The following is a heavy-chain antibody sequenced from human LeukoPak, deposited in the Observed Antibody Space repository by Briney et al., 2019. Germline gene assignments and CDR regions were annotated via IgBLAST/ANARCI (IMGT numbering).Heavy chain of an antibody. CDR2: IWYDGTNK. V-gene: IGHV3-33*01. CDR3: ARDGGPRSYYYYYGMDV. CDR1: GFTFSSYG. D-gene: IGHD1-14*01. Sequence: GGSLRLSCAASGFTFSSYGMHWVRQAPGKGLEWLAVIWYDGTNKYYADSVKGRFTISRDNSKNTLFLQMNSLRAEDTAEYYCARDGGPRSYYYYYGMDVWGQGTTVTVSS. J-gene: IGHJ6*02.